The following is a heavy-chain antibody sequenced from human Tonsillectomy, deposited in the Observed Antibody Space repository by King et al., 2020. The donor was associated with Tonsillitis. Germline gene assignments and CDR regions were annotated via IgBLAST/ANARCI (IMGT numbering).Heavy chain of an antibody. CDR1: GYTFTSYD. Sequence: VQLVESGAEVKKPGASVKVSCKASGYTFTSYDIHWVRQAPGQGLEWMGMVNPTTAYAQKFQGRVTMTRDTSTSTVYMELSSLRSDDTAVYYCARVYGVSVTGVLYYGGQGSLVTVSS. V-gene: IGHV1-46*03. CDR2: VNPTT. J-gene: IGHJ4*02. D-gene: IGHD6-19*01. CDR3: ARVYGVSVTGVLYY.